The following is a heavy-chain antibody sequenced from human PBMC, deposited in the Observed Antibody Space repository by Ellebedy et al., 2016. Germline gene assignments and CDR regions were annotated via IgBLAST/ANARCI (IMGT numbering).Heavy chain of an antibody. D-gene: IGHD3-3*01. CDR3: TRGPGRGYPTDK. CDR1: GASISSSY. V-gene: IGHV4-59*01. CDR2: IYSNGDI. J-gene: IGHJ4*02. Sequence: SETLSLTCDVSGASISSSYWSWIRQSPGKGLEWIAYIYSNGDINYNPSLKSRVTISLDTSKNQVSLRLKSVIAADTAMYYCTRGPGRGYPTDKWGPGTLVTVSS.